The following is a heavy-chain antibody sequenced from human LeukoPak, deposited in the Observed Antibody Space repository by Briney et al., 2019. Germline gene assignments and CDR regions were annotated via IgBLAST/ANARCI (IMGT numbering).Heavy chain of an antibody. CDR1: GFTFSNYW. CDR2: IKQDGSEE. J-gene: IGHJ4*02. CDR3: ARYCGGDCDFDY. V-gene: IGHV3-7*03. D-gene: IGHD2-21*02. Sequence: GGSLRLSCAASGFTFSNYWMSWVRQAPGKGLEWVAKIKQDGSEEYYVDSVKGRFTISRDNAKNSLFLQMNSLRVEDTAIYYCARYCGGDCDFDYWGQGTLVTVSS.